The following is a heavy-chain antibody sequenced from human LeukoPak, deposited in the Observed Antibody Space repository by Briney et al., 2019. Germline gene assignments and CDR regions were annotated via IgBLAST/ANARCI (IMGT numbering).Heavy chain of an antibody. CDR3: ARAGIWAFDY. J-gene: IGHJ4*02. D-gene: IGHD6-19*01. CDR2: INHSGST. CDR1: GGSFSGYY. Sequence: SETLSLTCAVHGGSFSGYYWSWIRQPPGKGLEWIGEINHSGSTNYNPSLKSRVTISVDTSKNQFSLKLSSVTAADTAVYYCARAGIWAFDYWGQGTLVTVSS. V-gene: IGHV4-34*01.